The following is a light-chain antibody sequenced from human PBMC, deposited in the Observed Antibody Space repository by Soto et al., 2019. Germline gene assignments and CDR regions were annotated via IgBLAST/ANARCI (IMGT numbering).Light chain of an antibody. CDR3: QHSYSSPPT. CDR1: QTINRY. V-gene: IGKV1-39*01. Sequence: DIQMTQSPSSLSASVGDRVTITCRASQTINRYFNWYQYKPGKAPKLLIYGASSLQSGVPSGFRGSGSGTKFTPTIRSLHPEDVAISYCQHSYSSPPTFGQGTKVESK. CDR2: GAS. J-gene: IGKJ1*01.